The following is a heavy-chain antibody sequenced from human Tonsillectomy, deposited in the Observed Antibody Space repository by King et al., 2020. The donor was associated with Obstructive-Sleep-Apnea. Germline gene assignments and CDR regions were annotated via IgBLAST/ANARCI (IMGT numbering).Heavy chain of an antibody. J-gene: IGHJ4*02. D-gene: IGHD3-10*01. V-gene: IGHV3-7*01. CDR3: ARDRRISLFRGFIGY. CDR2: INQDGSEK. Sequence: DVQLVESGGGLGQPGGSLRLSCAGSGFTFSAYWMTWVRQAPGKGLEWVANINQDGSEKNYVDSVKGRFIISRDNATNSLHLQMNSLRAEDTAVYYCARDRRISLFRGFIGYWGQGTLVTVAS. CDR1: GFTFSAYW.